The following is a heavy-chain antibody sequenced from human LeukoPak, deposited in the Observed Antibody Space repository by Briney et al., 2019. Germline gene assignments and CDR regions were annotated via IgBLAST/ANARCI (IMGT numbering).Heavy chain of an antibody. CDR3: AREMRSPRGGFDY. V-gene: IGHV4-39*07. D-gene: IGHD3-10*01. CDR1: SGSISSTSYY. CDR2: RYYSGST. Sequence: KPSETLSLTCTVSSGSISSTSYYWGWIRQPPGMGLEWIGSRYYSGSTYYNPSLKSRVTISVDTSKSQFSLKLSSVTAADTAVYYCAREMRSPRGGFDYWDQGTLVTVSS. J-gene: IGHJ4*02.